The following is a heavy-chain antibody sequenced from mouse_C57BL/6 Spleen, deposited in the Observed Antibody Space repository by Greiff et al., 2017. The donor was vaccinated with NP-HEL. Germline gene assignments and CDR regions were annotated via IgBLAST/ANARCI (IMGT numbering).Heavy chain of an antibody. CDR1: GYAFTNYL. Sequence: QVQLQQSGAELVRPGTSVKVSCKASGYAFTNYLIEWVKQRPGQGLEWIGVINPGSGGTNYNEKFKGKATLTADKSSSTAYMQLSSLTSEDSAVYFCACNYGYAMDYWGQGTSVTVSS. CDR2: INPGSGGT. D-gene: IGHD2-1*01. J-gene: IGHJ4*01. V-gene: IGHV1-54*01. CDR3: ACNYGYAMDY.